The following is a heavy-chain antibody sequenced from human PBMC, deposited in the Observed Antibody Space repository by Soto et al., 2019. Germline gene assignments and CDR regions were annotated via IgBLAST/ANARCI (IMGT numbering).Heavy chain of an antibody. CDR2: ITGSGGGT. Sequence: EVQLLESGGGLVQPGGSLRLSCVASGFSFSTYGMMWVRQAPGKGLEWVSVITGSGGGTFYADSVKGRFTISRDTSKNTLYLPMNSLRAEDTAVYYCANGIGRGSHSNWPFERWGRGTLVTVSS. CDR1: GFSFSTYG. D-gene: IGHD3-10*01. V-gene: IGHV3-23*01. J-gene: IGHJ2*01. CDR3: ANGIGRGSHSNWPFER.